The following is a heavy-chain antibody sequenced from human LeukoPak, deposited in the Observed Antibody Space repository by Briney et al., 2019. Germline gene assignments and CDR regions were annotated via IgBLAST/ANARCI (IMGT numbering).Heavy chain of an antibody. J-gene: IGHJ4*02. Sequence: SVKVSCKASGGTFSSYAISWVRQAPGQGLEWMGGIIPIFGTANYAQKFQGRVTITTDESTSTAYMELSSLRSEDTAVYYCASSPHYDILTGPFDYWGQGTQVTVSS. CDR3: ASSPHYDILTGPFDY. CDR1: GGTFSSYA. V-gene: IGHV1-69*05. CDR2: IIPIFGTA. D-gene: IGHD3-9*01.